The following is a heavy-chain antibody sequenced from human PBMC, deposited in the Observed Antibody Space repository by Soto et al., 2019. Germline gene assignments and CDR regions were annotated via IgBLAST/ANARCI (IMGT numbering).Heavy chain of an antibody. D-gene: IGHD3-10*01. Sequence: SETLSLTCTVSGGSISSYHWSWIRQPPGKGLEWIGYIYYSGSTNYNPSLKSRVTISVDTSKNQFSLKLSSVTAADTAVYYCARGPKEYGSGSLAFDIWGQGTMVTVSS. CDR1: GGSISSYH. J-gene: IGHJ3*02. CDR2: IYYSGST. CDR3: ARGPKEYGSGSLAFDI. V-gene: IGHV4-59*08.